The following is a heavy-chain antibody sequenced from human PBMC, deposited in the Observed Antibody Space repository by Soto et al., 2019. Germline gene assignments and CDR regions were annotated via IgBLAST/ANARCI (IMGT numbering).Heavy chain of an antibody. CDR2: IRSKTDGGAT. V-gene: IGHV3-15*01. Sequence: GGSLRLSCAASGITFSNAWMNWVRQAPGKGLEYIGRIRSKTDGGATEYAAPVEGRFTISRDDSKNTLYLQMGGLKTEDTAVYYCTTTRPGTNVFDNWGQGTLVTVSS. CDR1: GITFSNAW. D-gene: IGHD6-13*01. CDR3: TTTRPGTNVFDN. J-gene: IGHJ3*02.